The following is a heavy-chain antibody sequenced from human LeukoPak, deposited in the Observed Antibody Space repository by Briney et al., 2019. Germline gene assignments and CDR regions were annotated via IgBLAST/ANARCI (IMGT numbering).Heavy chain of an antibody. V-gene: IGHV4-34*01. J-gene: IGHJ4*02. CDR1: GGSISSYY. D-gene: IGHD6-19*01. Sequence: PSETLSLTCTVSGGSISSYYWSWIRQPPGKGLEWIGEINHSGSTNYNPSLKSRVTISVDTSKNQFSLKLSSVTAADTAVYYCARGIKHHGWPFDYWGQGTLVTVSS. CDR2: INHSGST. CDR3: ARGIKHHGWPFDY.